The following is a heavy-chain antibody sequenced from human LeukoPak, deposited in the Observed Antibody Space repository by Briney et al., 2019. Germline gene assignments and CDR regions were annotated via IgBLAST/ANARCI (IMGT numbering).Heavy chain of an antibody. D-gene: IGHD5-12*01. V-gene: IGHV1-2*02. J-gene: IGHJ5*02. Sequence: GASVKVSCKASGYSFSDYYIHWLRQAPGQGLEWMGWINPDSGGTNYAQRFQGRVTMTRDTSITTVYMELSRLRSDDTAVFYCTREARAGNRFDPWGQGTPVIVSS. CDR2: INPDSGGT. CDR1: GYSFSDYY. CDR3: TREARAGNRFDP.